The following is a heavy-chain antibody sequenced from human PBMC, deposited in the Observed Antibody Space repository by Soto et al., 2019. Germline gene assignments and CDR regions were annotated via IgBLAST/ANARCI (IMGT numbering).Heavy chain of an antibody. CDR2: IFYSGFT. D-gene: IGHD1-26*01. CDR3: SRDRGRSGSYYPGGTSYYYYGMEV. J-gene: IGHJ6*02. Sequence: PSETLSLTCTVSGHSISSSNYYWGWIRQPPGKGLEWIGSIFYSGFTYDNPSLKSRVTMSVDRSKNQFSLRLSSVTAADTAVYYCSRDRGRSGSYYPGGTSYYYYGMEVWRQGTTVTVSS. CDR1: GHSISSSNYY. V-gene: IGHV4-39*07.